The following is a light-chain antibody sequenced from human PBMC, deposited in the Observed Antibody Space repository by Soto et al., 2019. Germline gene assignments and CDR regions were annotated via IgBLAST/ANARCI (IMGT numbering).Light chain of an antibody. V-gene: IGKV1-39*01. J-gene: IGKJ1*01. CDR1: QSISSY. CDR3: QQSYSTPRT. Sequence: DIQMTQSPSSLPASVGDRVTITCRASQSISSYLNWYQQKPGKAPKLLIYAAFSFHSGVPSRFSGSGSGTDFALTISSLQPEDFATYYCQQSYSTPRTFGQGTKVVIK. CDR2: AAF.